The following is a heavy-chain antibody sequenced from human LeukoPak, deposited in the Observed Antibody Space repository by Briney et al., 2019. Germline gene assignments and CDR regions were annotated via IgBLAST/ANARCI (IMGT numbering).Heavy chain of an antibody. CDR1: GGSFRGYY. V-gene: IGHV4-34*01. D-gene: IGHD6-19*01. Sequence: SETLSLTCAVYGGSFRGYYWNWIRQPPGKGLEWIGEINHSGSTNYNPSLKSRVTISVDTSKNQFSLKLSSVTAADTAVYYCARRAEWLEDDAFDIWGQGTMVTVSS. J-gene: IGHJ3*02. CDR2: INHSGST. CDR3: ARRAEWLEDDAFDI.